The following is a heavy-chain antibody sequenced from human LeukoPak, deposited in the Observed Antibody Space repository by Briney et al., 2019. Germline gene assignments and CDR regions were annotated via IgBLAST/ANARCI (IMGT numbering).Heavy chain of an antibody. V-gene: IGHV3-7*03. CDR3: AKDAHTVTTGGADY. Sequence: GGSLTLSCAASGFTFSSYWMSWVRQAPGKGLEWVANIKQDGSEKYYVDSVKGRFTISRDNAKNSLYLQMNSLRAEDTALYYCAKDAHTVTTGGADYWGQGTLVTVSS. CDR1: GFTFSSYW. J-gene: IGHJ4*02. CDR2: IKQDGSEK. D-gene: IGHD4-17*01.